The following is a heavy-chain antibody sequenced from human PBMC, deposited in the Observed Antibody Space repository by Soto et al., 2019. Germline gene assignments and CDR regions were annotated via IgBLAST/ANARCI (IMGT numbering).Heavy chain of an antibody. Sequence: PSETLRLSCSASGFSISDYAMSWVRQAPGKGLEWVSSISDSGTKTFYADSVKGRFAISRDTSKNTVYMQMNNLRVEDAALYYCAKDGIRKDDYWGQGTVVTVSS. J-gene: IGHJ4*02. CDR1: GFSISDYA. CDR2: ISDSGTKT. V-gene: IGHV3-23*01. CDR3: AKDGIRKDDY.